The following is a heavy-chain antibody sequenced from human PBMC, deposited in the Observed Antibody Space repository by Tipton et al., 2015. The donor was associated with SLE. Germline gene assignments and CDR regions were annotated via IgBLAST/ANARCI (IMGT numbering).Heavy chain of an antibody. D-gene: IGHD4-11*01. J-gene: IGHJ5*02. CDR3: VRDSNYGSEYNWFDP. CDR2: IYHSGTT. CDR1: GSSISSYY. Sequence: TLSLTCTVSGSSISSYYWGWIRQPPGKGLECIGYIYHSGTTKYNPSLKSRVTISMDTSKNQFSLKLTSVTAADTAVYYCVRDSNYGSEYNWFDPWGQGTLVAVSS. V-gene: IGHV4-59*12.